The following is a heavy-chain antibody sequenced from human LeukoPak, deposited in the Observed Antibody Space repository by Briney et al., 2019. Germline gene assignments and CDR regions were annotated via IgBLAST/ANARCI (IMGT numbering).Heavy chain of an antibody. CDR2: ISYDGSNK. CDR1: GFTFSSCG. J-gene: IGHJ4*02. Sequence: SGGSLRLSCAASGFTFSSCGVHWVRQAPGKGLEWVAVISYDGSNKYYADSVKGRFTISRDNAKNSLYLQMNSLRAEDTAVYYCARGDAFDYWGQGTLVTVSS. V-gene: IGHV3-30*03. CDR3: ARGDAFDY.